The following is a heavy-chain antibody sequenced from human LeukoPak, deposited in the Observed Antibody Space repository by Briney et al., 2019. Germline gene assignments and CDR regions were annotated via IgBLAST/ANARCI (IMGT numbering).Heavy chain of an antibody. V-gene: IGHV4-34*01. J-gene: IGHJ5*02. CDR2: INHSGST. D-gene: IGHD3-22*01. Sequence: SETLSPTCAVYGGSFSGYYWSWIRQPPGKGLEWIGEINHSGSTNYNPSLKSRVTISVDTSKNQFSLKLSSVTAADTAVYYCARRITMIVVVFNWFDPWGQGTLVTVSS. CDR1: GGSFSGYY. CDR3: ARRITMIVVVFNWFDP.